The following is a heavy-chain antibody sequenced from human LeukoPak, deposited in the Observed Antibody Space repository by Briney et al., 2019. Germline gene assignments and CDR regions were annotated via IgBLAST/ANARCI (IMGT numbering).Heavy chain of an antibody. Sequence: GGSLRLSCAASGFTFSSYAMSWVRQAPGKGLEWVSAISGSGGSTYYADSVKGRFTISRGNSKNTLYLQMNSLRAEDTAVYYCAKDRRLWLRYYYYYYMDVWGKGTTVTISS. CDR2: ISGSGGST. CDR1: GFTFSSYA. V-gene: IGHV3-23*01. J-gene: IGHJ6*03. D-gene: IGHD5-18*01. CDR3: AKDRRLWLRYYYYYYMDV.